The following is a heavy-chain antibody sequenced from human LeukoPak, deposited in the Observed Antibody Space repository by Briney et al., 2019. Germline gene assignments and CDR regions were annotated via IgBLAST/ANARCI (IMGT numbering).Heavy chain of an antibody. D-gene: IGHD4-23*01. Sequence: PGGSLRLSCAASGITFSNYAMSWVRQAPGKGLEWVSGISGGGGGTYYADSVKGRFTISRDNSKNTMYLQMDSLRAEDTAIYYCARHGGAAYYYYAVDDWGQGTTVTVSS. CDR3: ARHGGAAYYYYAVDD. CDR1: GITFSNYA. CDR2: ISGGGGGT. V-gene: IGHV3-23*01. J-gene: IGHJ6*02.